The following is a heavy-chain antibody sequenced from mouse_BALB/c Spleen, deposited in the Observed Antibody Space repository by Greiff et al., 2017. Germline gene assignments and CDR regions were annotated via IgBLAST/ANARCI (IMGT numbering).Heavy chain of an antibody. CDR3: ANYYGSTAWFAY. CDR1: GFAFSSYD. CDR2: ISSGGGST. Sequence: DVKLVESGGGLVKPGGSLKLSCAASGFAFSSYDMSWVRQTPEKRLEWVAYISSGGGSTYYPDTVKGRFTISRDNAKNTLYLQMSSLKSEDTAMYYCANYYGSTAWFAYWGQGTLVTVSA. V-gene: IGHV5-12-1*01. J-gene: IGHJ3*01. D-gene: IGHD1-1*01.